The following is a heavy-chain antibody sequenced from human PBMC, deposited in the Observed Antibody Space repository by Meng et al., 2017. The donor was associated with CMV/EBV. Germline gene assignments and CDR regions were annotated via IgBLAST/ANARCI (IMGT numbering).Heavy chain of an antibody. CDR1: FTFSGYW. CDR2: VNIEGSII. CDR3: VRAGGIAAAVAASAFDI. J-gene: IGHJ3*02. Sequence: FTFSGYWMHWVRQGPGKGLVWVSRVNIEGSIISYADSVKGRFTISRDNAKNTLYLQMNSLRAEDTAVYYCVRAGGIAAAVAASAFDIWGQGTMVTVSS. D-gene: IGHD6-13*01. V-gene: IGHV3-74*01.